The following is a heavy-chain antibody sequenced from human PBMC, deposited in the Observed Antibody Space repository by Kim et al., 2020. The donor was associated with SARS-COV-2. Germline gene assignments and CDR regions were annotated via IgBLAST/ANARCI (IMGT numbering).Heavy chain of an antibody. Sequence: ASVKVSCKASGYTFTSYAMNWVRQAPGQGLEWMGWINTNTGNPTYAQGFTGRFVFSLDTSVSTAYLQISSLKAEDTAVYYCARGPRHGVLNWFDPWGQGTLVTVSS. V-gene: IGHV7-4-1*02. D-gene: IGHD4-17*01. J-gene: IGHJ5*02. CDR1: GYTFTSYA. CDR3: ARGPRHGVLNWFDP. CDR2: INTNTGNP.